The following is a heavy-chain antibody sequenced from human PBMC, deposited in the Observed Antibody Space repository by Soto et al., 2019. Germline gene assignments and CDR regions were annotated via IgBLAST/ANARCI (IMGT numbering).Heavy chain of an antibody. J-gene: IGHJ3*01. Sequence: QVQLEQSGAEVKKPGSSVKVSCKASGGTLSDHGVAWLRQAPGQGLEWMGGTIPVFNTAKYAQKFQGRVTVTADKFSNIAYMELSSLRSEDTAFYFCARGVYGSGNYYTGPSAFDLGGQGTMVIVSS. CDR1: GGTLSDHG. D-gene: IGHD3-10*01. CDR3: ARGVYGSGNYYTGPSAFDL. V-gene: IGHV1-69*06. CDR2: TIPVFNTA.